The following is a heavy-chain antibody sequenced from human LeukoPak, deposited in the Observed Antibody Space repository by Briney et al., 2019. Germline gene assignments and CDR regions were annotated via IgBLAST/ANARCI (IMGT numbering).Heavy chain of an antibody. V-gene: IGHV3-33*01. D-gene: IGHD6-13*01. J-gene: IGHJ4*02. Sequence: PGRSLRLSCAASGFTFSNYGIHWVRQAPGKGLEWVTFIQTDGNTKYYADSVRGRFTISRDNSKNTVSLQMNSLGAEDTAVYYCAREESSLVLGGLAYWGQGTLVTVSS. CDR2: IQTDGNTK. CDR3: AREESSLVLGGLAY. CDR1: GFTFSNYG.